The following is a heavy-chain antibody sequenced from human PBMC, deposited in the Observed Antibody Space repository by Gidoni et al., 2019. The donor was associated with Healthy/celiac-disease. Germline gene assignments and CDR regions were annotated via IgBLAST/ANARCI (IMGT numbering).Heavy chain of an antibody. V-gene: IGHV4-34*01. D-gene: IGHD2-15*01. CDR3: ARGRVYCSGGSCKRFDP. CDR1: GGSYSGYY. J-gene: IGHJ5*02. CDR2: INHSGST. Sequence: QVQLQQWGAGLLKPSETLSLTCAGYGGSYSGYYWSWIRQPPGKGLEWIGEINHSGSTNYNPSLKSRVPISVYTSKNQFSLKLSSVTAADTAVYYCARGRVYCSGGSCKRFDPWGQGTLVTVSS.